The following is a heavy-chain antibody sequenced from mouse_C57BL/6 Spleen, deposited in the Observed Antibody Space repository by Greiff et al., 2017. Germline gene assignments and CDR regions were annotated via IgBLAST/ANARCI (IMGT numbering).Heavy chain of an antibody. J-gene: IGHJ4*01. V-gene: IGHV1-81*01. CDR1: GYTFTSYG. CDR3: ARNYESYAMDY. Sequence: VQLVESGAELARPGASVKLSCKASGYTFTSYGISWVKQRTGQGLEWIGEIYPRSGNTYYNDKFKGKGILTADKSTRTAYMKLRSLTSEDSAVYFCARNYESYAMDYWGQGTSVTVSS. D-gene: IGHD2-4*01. CDR2: IYPRSGNT.